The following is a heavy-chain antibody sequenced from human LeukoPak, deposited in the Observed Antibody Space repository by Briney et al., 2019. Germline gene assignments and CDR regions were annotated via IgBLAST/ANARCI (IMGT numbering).Heavy chain of an antibody. D-gene: IGHD2-15*01. V-gene: IGHV1-2*02. CDR3: ARPSFVTATDNWCDP. CDR1: GYTFPGYY. Sequence: KGSGYTFPGYYLHWVRQAPGQGLEWMGWINPNSGGTNYAQKFQGRVTITRDTSISTAYMELSRLRPDDTAVYYCARPSFVTATDNWCDPWGGDPGVSVSS. J-gene: IGHJ5*02. CDR2: INPNSGGT.